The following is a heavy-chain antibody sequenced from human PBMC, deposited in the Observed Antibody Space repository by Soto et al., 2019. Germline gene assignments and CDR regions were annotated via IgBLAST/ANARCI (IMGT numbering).Heavy chain of an antibody. J-gene: IGHJ4*02. D-gene: IGHD3-3*01. CDR3: ARGSNYDQGGLAL. CDR1: GDSMTTNSYY. Sequence: QVQLKESGPGLVKPSQTLSLTCTVSGDSMTTNSYYWTWIRQHPGKGLEWIGYIYHSGGTFYNPSLEXXXXXXXXXXXXXXXXXXXXXXXXXTAVYFCARGSNYDQGGLALWGQGTLVAVSS. CDR2: IYHSGGT. V-gene: IGHV4-30-4*01.